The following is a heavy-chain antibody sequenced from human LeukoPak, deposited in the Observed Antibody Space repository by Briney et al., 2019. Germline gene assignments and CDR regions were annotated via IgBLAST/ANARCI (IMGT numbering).Heavy chain of an antibody. D-gene: IGHD2-8*01. Sequence: GGSLRLSCAASGFTFSSYSMNWVRQTPGKGLEWVSYISSSSSTIYYADSVKGRFTISRDNAKNSLYLQMNSLRAEDTAVYYCARDMYLPFDYWGQGTLVTVSS. CDR2: ISSSSSTI. CDR3: ARDMYLPFDY. CDR1: GFTFSSYS. V-gene: IGHV3-48*01. J-gene: IGHJ4*02.